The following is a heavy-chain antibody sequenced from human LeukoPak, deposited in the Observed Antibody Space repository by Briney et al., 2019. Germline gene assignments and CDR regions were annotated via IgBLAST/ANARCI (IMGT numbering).Heavy chain of an antibody. J-gene: IGHJ5*02. Sequence: PSETLSLTCSVSGGSISSSSYYWSWIRQPPGKGLEWIGEINHSGSTNYNPSLQSRVTISADTSKNQFSPNLRSVIAADTAVYYCTRGLRLGYCSGGSCYYWFDPWGQGTRVTVSS. CDR2: INHSGST. CDR1: GGSISSSSYY. V-gene: IGHV4-39*07. D-gene: IGHD2-15*01. CDR3: TRGLRLGYCSGGSCYYWFDP.